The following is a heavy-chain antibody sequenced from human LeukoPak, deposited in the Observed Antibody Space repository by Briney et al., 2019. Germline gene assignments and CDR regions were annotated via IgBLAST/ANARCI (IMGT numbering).Heavy chain of an antibody. CDR2: ITSSSTYI. CDR3: ARGSSGSYYTLFDY. J-gene: IGHJ4*02. D-gene: IGHD1-26*01. Sequence: GGSLRLSCAASGFTFSSYSMNWVRQAPGKGLEWVSLITSSSTYIYYADSMKGRSTISRDNAKNSLYLQMDSLRAEDTAVYYCARGSSGSYYTLFDYWGQGTLVTVSS. CDR1: GFTFSSYS. V-gene: IGHV3-21*01.